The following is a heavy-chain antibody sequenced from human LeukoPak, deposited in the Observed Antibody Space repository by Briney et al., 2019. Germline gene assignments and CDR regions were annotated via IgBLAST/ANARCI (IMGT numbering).Heavy chain of an antibody. CDR3: ARDRGSAAGFDY. CDR1: GGSISGYY. Sequence: PSETLSLTCTVSGGSISGYYWSWVRQPPGKGLEWITYIYYIGNTNYNPSLKRRVTISVDTSKNQFSLKLTSVTAADTAVYYCARDRGSAAGFDYWGQGILVTVSS. J-gene: IGHJ4*02. D-gene: IGHD6-13*01. CDR2: IYYIGNT. V-gene: IGHV4-59*01.